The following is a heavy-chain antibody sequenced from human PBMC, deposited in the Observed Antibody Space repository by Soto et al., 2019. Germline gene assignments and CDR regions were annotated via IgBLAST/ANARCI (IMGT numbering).Heavy chain of an antibody. CDR1: GFTFSNNY. J-gene: IGHJ4*01. V-gene: IGHV3-72*01. D-gene: IGHD1-26*01. Sequence: GGSLQLSCAASGFTFSNNYMDWVRQAPGKGLEWVGRSRNKAHSYTTEYAASVKGRFTISRDESKNSLYLQMNSLKTEDTAMYYCARLIVGSTGLDYWGQGTLVTVAS. CDR2: SRNKAHSYTT. CDR3: ARLIVGSTGLDY.